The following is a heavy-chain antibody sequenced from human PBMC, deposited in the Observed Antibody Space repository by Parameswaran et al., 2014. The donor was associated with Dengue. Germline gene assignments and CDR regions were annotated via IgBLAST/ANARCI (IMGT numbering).Heavy chain of an antibody. CDR3: ARDREGDGYNYYFDY. D-gene: IGHD5-24*01. CDR2: IYYSGST. J-gene: IGHJ4*02. Sequence: RWIRQPQEGLEWIGYIYYSGSTYYNPSLKSRVTISVDTSKNQFSLKLSSVTAADTAVYYCARDREGDGYNYYFDYWGQGTLVTVSS. V-gene: IGHV4-30-4*01.